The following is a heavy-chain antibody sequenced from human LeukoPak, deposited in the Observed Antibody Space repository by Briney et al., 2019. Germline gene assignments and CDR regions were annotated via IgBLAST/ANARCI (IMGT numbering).Heavy chain of an antibody. V-gene: IGHV3-23*01. Sequence: GGSLRLSCAASGLTFSSYGMLWVRQAPGKGLEWVSVISGSGGSTYYADSLKGRLTISRDNSKNTLHLQMNSLRAEDTSVYYFSKAEEGLPLFGELEVFDCWGQGTLVTVSS. CDR1: GLTFSSYG. CDR3: SKAEEGLPLFGELEVFDC. D-gene: IGHD3-10*01. CDR2: ISGSGGST. J-gene: IGHJ4*02.